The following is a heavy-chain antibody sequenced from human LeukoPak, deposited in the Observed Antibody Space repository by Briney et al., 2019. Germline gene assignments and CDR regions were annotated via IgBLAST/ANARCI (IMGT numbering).Heavy chain of an antibody. Sequence: GGSLRLSCVASGFTFSNYAMTWVRQAPGKGLEWVSGISGSGGSTYDADSVKGRFTISRDNSKNTLYLQMNSLRVEETAVYYCAKGIIVAAGYYFYVMDVWGQGTTVTVSS. D-gene: IGHD6-13*01. J-gene: IGHJ6*02. CDR1: GFTFSNYA. CDR3: AKGIIVAAGYYFYVMDV. CDR2: ISGSGGST. V-gene: IGHV3-23*01.